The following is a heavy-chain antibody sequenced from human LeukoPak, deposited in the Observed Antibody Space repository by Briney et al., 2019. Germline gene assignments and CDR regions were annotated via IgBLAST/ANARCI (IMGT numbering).Heavy chain of an antibody. Sequence: GGSLRLSCAASGFTLSNHWMIWVRQAPGKGLVWVSRINSVGSSTNYADSVKGRFTISRDNAKNMLYLQMNSLRAEDTAVYYCARVRDYDYVWGRREDAFDIWGQGTMVTVSS. J-gene: IGHJ3*02. CDR3: ARVRDYDYVWGRREDAFDI. CDR2: INSVGSST. D-gene: IGHD3-16*01. V-gene: IGHV3-74*01. CDR1: GFTLSNHW.